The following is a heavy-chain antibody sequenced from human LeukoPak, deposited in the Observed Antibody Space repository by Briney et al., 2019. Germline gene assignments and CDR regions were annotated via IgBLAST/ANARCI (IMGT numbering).Heavy chain of an antibody. CDR3: AKDFQCTPPLMGFDY. V-gene: IGHV3-23*01. Sequence: GGSLRLSCAAPGFTFSSYAMSWVRQAPGKGLEWVSAISGSGGSTYYADSVKGRFTISRDNSKNTLYLQMNSLRAEDTAVYYCAKDFQCTPPLMGFDYWGQGTLVTVSS. CDR2: ISGSGGST. D-gene: IGHD3-10*01. CDR1: GFTFSSYA. J-gene: IGHJ4*02.